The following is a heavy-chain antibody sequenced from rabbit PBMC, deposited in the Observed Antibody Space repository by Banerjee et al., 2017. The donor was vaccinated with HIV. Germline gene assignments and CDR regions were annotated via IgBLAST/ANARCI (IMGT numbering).Heavy chain of an antibody. CDR3: ARAGEGGDGYLNL. J-gene: IGHJ4*01. D-gene: IGHD5-1*01. V-gene: IGHV1S45*01. Sequence: QEQLVESGGGLVQPGGSLKLSCTASAFSFSSKAVMCWVRQAPGKGLEWISCIAGSSSGFTYSATWAKGRFTCSKTSSTTVTLQMTSLTVADTATYFCARAGEGGDGYLNLWGPGTLVTVS. CDR1: AFSFSSKAV. CDR2: IAGSSSGFT.